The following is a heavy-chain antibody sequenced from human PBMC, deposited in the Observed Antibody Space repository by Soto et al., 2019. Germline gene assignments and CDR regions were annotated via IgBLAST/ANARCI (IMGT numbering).Heavy chain of an antibody. V-gene: IGHV1-69*04. CDR1: GGTFSSYT. J-gene: IGHJ3*02. Sequence: ASVKVSCKASGGTFSSYTISWVRQAPGQGLEWMGRIIPILGIANYAQKFQGRVTITADKSTSTAYMELSSLRSEDTAVYYCARDHWGSKGDAFDIWGQGTMVTVSS. CDR3: ARDHWGSKGDAFDI. D-gene: IGHD7-27*01. CDR2: IIPILGIA.